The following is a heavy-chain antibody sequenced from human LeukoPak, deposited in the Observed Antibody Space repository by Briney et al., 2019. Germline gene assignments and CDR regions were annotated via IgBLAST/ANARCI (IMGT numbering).Heavy chain of an antibody. V-gene: IGHV4-4*07. Sequence: SSETLSLTCTVSGGSISSYNWNWVRQPAGKGLEWIGRIHNDGSTMNNPSLKSRVTMLLDTSKKQFSLNLNSVTAADTAVYYCATSDGRRGYQFDSWGQGTLVTVSS. CDR3: ATSDGRRGYQFDS. J-gene: IGHJ4*02. D-gene: IGHD3-22*01. CDR1: GGSISSYN. CDR2: IHNDGST.